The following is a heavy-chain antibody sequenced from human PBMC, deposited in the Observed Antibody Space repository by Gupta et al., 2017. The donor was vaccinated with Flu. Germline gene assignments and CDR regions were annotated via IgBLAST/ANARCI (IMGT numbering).Heavy chain of an antibody. CDR2: IYYNDNT. D-gene: IGHD6-19*01. CDR3: ARGGGIAVAGD. J-gene: IGHJ4*02. Sequence: QLQLQESGPGLVKPSETLSLTCSVSGGSISPDGYYWSWIRQVPGKELEWIGTIYYNDNTYYNPSLKSRVTVSVDTPKNQFSLNLNSVTAADTAVYFCARGGGIAVAGDWGQGTLVTVSS. V-gene: IGHV4-39*01. CDR1: GGSISPDGYY.